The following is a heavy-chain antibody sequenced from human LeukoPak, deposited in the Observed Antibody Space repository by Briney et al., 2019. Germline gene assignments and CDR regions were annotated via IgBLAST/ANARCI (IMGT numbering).Heavy chain of an antibody. J-gene: IGHJ3*02. V-gene: IGHV4-34*01. Sequence: SETLSLTCAVYGGSFSGYYWSWIRQPPGKGLEWIGEINHSGSTNYNPSLKSRVTISVDTSKNQFSLKLSSATAADTAVYYCARGGYNWNYDAFDIWGQGTMVTVSS. CDR1: GGSFSGYY. CDR2: INHSGST. CDR3: ARGGYNWNYDAFDI. D-gene: IGHD1-7*01.